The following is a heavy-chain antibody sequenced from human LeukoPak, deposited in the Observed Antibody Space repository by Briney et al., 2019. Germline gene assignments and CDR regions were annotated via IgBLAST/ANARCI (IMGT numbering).Heavy chain of an antibody. CDR3: AKAARGAVAGYY. J-gene: IGHJ4*02. V-gene: IGHV3-30*02. CDR2: IRYDGSNK. CDR1: GFTFSSYG. D-gene: IGHD6-19*01. Sequence: RGALRLSCAASGFTFSSYGMHWVRQAPGKGLEWVAFIRYDGSNKYYADSVKGPFTISRDNSKNTLYLQMNSLRAEDTAVYYCAKAARGAVAGYYWGQGTLVTVSS.